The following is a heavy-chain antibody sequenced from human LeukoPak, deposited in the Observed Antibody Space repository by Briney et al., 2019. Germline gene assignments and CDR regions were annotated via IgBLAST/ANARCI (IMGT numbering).Heavy chain of an antibody. D-gene: IGHD1-26*01. CDR3: AREVGATSGADY. V-gene: IGHV3-11*01. Sequence: PGGSLRLSCAASGFTFSDYNMRWIRQAPGKGLEWVSSISRSGSTKYYADSVKGRFTISRDNAKNSLFLQMNSLRAEDTAVYYCAREVGATSGADYWGQGTLVTVSS. J-gene: IGHJ4*02. CDR2: ISRSGSTK. CDR1: GFTFSDYN.